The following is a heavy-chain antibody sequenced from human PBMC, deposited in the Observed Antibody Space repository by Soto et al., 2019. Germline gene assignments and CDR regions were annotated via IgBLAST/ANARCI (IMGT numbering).Heavy chain of an antibody. V-gene: IGHV1-18*01. CDR1: GYTFTNYA. CDR2: ISTQSGTT. D-gene: IGHD5-12*01. J-gene: IGHJ4*02. Sequence: QVQLVQSGVEVKKPGASMKISCRTSGYTFTNYAINWVRQAPGQGLEWVAWISTQSGTTKYGQRLQGRVTVTTDTSTSTADMELRNLRSDDTALYYCARGGYKDSWGQGTLVTVSS. CDR3: ARGGYKDS.